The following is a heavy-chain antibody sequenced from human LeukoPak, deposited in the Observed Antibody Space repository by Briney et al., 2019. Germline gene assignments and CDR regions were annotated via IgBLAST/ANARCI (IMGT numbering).Heavy chain of an antibody. D-gene: IGHD3-9*01. CDR3: ARSSHYDTLTGYSEEDAFDI. CDR1: GFTVSSNY. V-gene: IGHV3-53*01. CDR2: IYSGGST. J-gene: IGHJ3*02. Sequence: GGSLRLSCAASGFTVSSNYMSWVRQAPGKGLEWVSVIYSGGSTDYADSVKGRFTISRDNSKNTLYLQMNSLRVEDTAVYYCARSSHYDTLTGYSEEDAFDIWGQGTMVTVSS.